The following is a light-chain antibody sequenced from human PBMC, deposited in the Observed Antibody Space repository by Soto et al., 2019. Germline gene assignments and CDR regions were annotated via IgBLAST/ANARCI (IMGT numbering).Light chain of an antibody. CDR2: GAS. J-gene: IGKJ1*01. Sequence: EIVLTQSPGTLSLSPGERATLSCRASQSVSSGHLAWYQQKPGQAPRLLIFGASSRATGIPDSFSGSGSGTDFALTINRLEPEDFAVYYCQQYGSSPWTFGQGTKVEI. CDR1: QSVSSGH. CDR3: QQYGSSPWT. V-gene: IGKV3-20*01.